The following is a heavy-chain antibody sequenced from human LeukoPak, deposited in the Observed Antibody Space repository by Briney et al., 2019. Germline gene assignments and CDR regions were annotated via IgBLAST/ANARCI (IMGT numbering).Heavy chain of an antibody. CDR2: ISSSSSYI. V-gene: IGHV3-21*04. CDR3: ANRGRYYFDY. CDR1: GFTFSSYS. Sequence: NPGGSLRLSCAASGFTFSSYSMNWVRQAPGKGLEWVSSISSSSSYIYYADSVKGRFTISRDNSINTLYLQMNSLRAEDTALYYCANRGRYYFDYWGQGALVTVSS. J-gene: IGHJ4*02. D-gene: IGHD6-25*01.